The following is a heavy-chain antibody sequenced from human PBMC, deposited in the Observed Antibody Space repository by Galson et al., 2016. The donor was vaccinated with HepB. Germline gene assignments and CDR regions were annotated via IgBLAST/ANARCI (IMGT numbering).Heavy chain of an antibody. CDR3: ARHPYSSSHYYYSGMDV. D-gene: IGHD6-13*01. Sequence: QSGAAVKKPGESLQLSCKGSGYSFASFWIGWVRQMPGKGLEWMGILFPGDSRTTYTPSFQGQVTFSADKSISTVYLQWNSLKASDTAMYYCARHPYSSSHYYYSGMDVWAQGTTVTVSS. CDR2: LFPGDSRT. CDR1: GYSFASFW. V-gene: IGHV5-51*01. J-gene: IGHJ6*02.